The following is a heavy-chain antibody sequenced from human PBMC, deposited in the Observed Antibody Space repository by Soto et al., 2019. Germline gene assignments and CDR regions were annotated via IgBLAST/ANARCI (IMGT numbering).Heavy chain of an antibody. CDR3: ARAHDVWGVRQQPIDS. CDR1: GGSFRGFY. V-gene: IGHV4-34*01. CDR2: INHVGVT. D-gene: IGHD7-27*01. J-gene: IGHJ4*02. Sequence: QVQLQQWGAGLLKPSETLSLTCAVSGGSFRGFYWTWIRQSPGKGREWLGDINHVGVTNYTPSLKSRVIIPVDTSKSQFALKLSSVTAADTAVYYCARAHDVWGVRQQPIDSLGQGTLVTFSS.